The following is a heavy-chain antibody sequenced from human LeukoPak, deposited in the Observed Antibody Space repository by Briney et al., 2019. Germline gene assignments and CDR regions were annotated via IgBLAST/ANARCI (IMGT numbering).Heavy chain of an antibody. Sequence: PSETLSLTCTVSGGSINSYYWSWIRQPAGKGLEWTGRIYTSGSTNYNPSLKSRVTISVDTSKNQFSLKLSSVTAADTAVYYCARLRRDAFDIWGQGTMVTVSS. CDR2: IYTSGST. CDR1: GGSINSYY. V-gene: IGHV4-4*07. J-gene: IGHJ3*02. CDR3: ARLRRDAFDI. D-gene: IGHD4-17*01.